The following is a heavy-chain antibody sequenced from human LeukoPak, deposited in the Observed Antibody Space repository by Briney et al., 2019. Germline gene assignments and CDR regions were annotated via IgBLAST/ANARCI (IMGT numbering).Heavy chain of an antibody. CDR1: GGSISSYY. V-gene: IGHV4-59*01. J-gene: IGHJ4*02. CDR3: ARMSSGWSPLDY. D-gene: IGHD6-19*01. Sequence: SETLSLTCTVSGGSISSYYWSWIRQPPGKGLEWIGCIYYSGSTNYNPSLKSRVTISVDTSKNQFSLKLSSVTAADTAVYYCARMSSGWSPLDYWGQGTLVTVSS. CDR2: IYYSGST.